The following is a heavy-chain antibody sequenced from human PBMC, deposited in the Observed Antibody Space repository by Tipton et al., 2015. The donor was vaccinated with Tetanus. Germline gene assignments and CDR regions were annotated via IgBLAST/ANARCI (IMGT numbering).Heavy chain of an antibody. CDR1: GGSFSGYY. D-gene: IGHD3-3*01. Sequence: TLSLTCAVCGGSFSGYYWSWIRQPPGKGLEWIGEIDHSGSTNYNPSLKSRVTISVDTSKNQFSLKLSSVTAADTAVYYCARVAYDFWSGYSGYFDNWGQGTLVTVSS. CDR3: ARVAYDFWSGYSGYFDN. J-gene: IGHJ4*02. CDR2: IDHSGST. V-gene: IGHV4-34*01.